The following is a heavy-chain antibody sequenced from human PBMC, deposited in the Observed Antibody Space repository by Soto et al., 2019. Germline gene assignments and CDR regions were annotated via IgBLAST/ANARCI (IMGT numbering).Heavy chain of an antibody. D-gene: IGHD6-19*01. Sequence: PGESLKISCKGSGYSFTSYWIGWVRQMPGKGLEWMGIIYPGDSDTRYGPSFQGQVTISADKSISTAYLQWSSLKASDTAMYYCARHGPWLAPGYYYYYMDVWGKGTTVTVSS. J-gene: IGHJ6*03. CDR2: IYPGDSDT. CDR3: ARHGPWLAPGYYYYYMDV. CDR1: GYSFTSYW. V-gene: IGHV5-51*01.